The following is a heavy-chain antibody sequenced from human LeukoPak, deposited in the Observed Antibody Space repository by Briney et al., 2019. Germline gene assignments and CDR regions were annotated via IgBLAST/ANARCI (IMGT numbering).Heavy chain of an antibody. CDR3: ARDYLRYFDY. Sequence: SETLSLTCTVSGGSISSSSYYWGWIRQPPGKGLEWIGSIYYSGSTYYNPSLKSRATISVDTSKNQFSLKLSSVTAADTAVYYCARDYLRYFDYWGQGTLVTVSS. CDR2: IYYSGST. V-gene: IGHV4-39*01. D-gene: IGHD4-11*01. J-gene: IGHJ4*02. CDR1: GGSISSSSYY.